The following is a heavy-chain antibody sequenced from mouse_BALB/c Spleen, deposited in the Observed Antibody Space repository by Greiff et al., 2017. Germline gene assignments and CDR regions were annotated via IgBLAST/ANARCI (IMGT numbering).Heavy chain of an antibody. CDR2: IDPANGNT. CDR3: ARDGNYFAY. D-gene: IGHD2-1*01. V-gene: IGHV14-3*02. Sequence: EVMLVESGAELVKPGASVKLSCTASGFNIKDTYMHWVKQRPEQGLEWIGRIDPANGNTKYDPKFQGKATITADTSSNTAYLQLSSLTSEDTAVYYCARDGNYFAYWGQGTLVTVSA. CDR1: GFNIKDTY. J-gene: IGHJ3*01.